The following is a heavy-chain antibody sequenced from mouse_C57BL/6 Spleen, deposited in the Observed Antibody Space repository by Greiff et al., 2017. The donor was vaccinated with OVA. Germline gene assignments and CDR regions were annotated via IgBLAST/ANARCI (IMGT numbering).Heavy chain of an antibody. CDR1: GYTFTDYN. D-gene: IGHD2-2*01. J-gene: IGHJ3*01. V-gene: IGHV1-18*01. CDR2: INPNNGGT. Sequence: EVQLQQSGPELVKPGASVKIPCKASGYTFTDYNMDWVKQSHGKSLEWIGDINPNNGGTIYHQKFKGKATLTVDKSSSTAYMELRSLTSEDTAVDYCARGFGYDGNGFAYWGQGTLGTVSA. CDR3: ARGFGYDGNGFAY.